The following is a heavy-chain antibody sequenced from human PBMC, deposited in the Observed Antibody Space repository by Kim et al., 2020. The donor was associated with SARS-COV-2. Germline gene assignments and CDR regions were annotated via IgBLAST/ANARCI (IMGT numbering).Heavy chain of an antibody. D-gene: IGHD3-22*01. CDR1: GFTFSSYW. Sequence: GGSLRLSCAASGFTFSSYWMHWVRQAPAKGLVWVSRIYSDGSGTSYADSVKGRFTISRDNAKNTLYLQMNSLRAEDTALYYCARRAVDSSGTYYFDYWGQGTLVTVSS. CDR2: IYSDGSGT. J-gene: IGHJ4*02. CDR3: ARRAVDSSGTYYFDY. V-gene: IGHV3-74*01.